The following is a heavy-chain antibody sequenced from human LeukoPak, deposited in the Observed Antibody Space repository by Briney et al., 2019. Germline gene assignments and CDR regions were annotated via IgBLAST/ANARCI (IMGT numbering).Heavy chain of an antibody. CDR2: INPNSGGT. J-gene: IGHJ6*02. V-gene: IGHV1-2*06. Sequence: ASVKASCKASGYTLTGYYMHWVRQAPGQGLEWMGRINPNSGGTNYAQKFQGRVTLTRDTSISTAYMELSRLRSDDTAVYYCARGDYYYGMDVWGQGTTVTVSS. CDR1: GYTLTGYY. CDR3: ARGDYYYGMDV. D-gene: IGHD3-16*01.